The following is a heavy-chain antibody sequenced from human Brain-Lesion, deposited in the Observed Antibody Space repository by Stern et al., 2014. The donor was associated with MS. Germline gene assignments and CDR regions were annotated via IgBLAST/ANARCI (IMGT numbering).Heavy chain of an antibody. V-gene: IGHV2-26*01. CDR1: GFSLSNAAMG. CDR3: ARMREYCSGGICFAGYYDS. J-gene: IGHJ4*02. D-gene: IGHD2-15*01. Sequence: ESGPVLVKPTETLTLTCSVSGFSLSNAAMGVSWIRQPPGKALECLAHIFSLAETAYSTSLKSRLTISKATSSSPVVLPMTNMDPVDTATYYCARMREYCSGGICFAGYYDSWGQGTLVTVSS. CDR2: IFSLAET.